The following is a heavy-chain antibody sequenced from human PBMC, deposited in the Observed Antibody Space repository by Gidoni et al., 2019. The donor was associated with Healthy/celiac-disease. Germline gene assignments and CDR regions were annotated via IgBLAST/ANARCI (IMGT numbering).Heavy chain of an antibody. CDR1: GGTFSSYA. J-gene: IGHJ4*02. Sequence: VQLVQSGAEVKKPGSSVKVSCKASGGTFSSYAISWVRQAPGQGLAWMGRIIPILGIANYAQKFQGRVTITADKSTSTAYMELSSLRSEDTAVYYCARDKEGGYSGYDYWYWGQGTLVTVSS. D-gene: IGHD5-12*01. V-gene: IGHV1-69*04. CDR2: IIPILGIA. CDR3: ARDKEGGYSGYDYWY.